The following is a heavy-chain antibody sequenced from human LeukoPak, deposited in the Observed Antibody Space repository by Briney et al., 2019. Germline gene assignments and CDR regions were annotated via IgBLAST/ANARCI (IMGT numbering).Heavy chain of an antibody. V-gene: IGHV3-30*02. D-gene: IGHD5-18*01. CDR1: GFTFSSYS. Sequence: GGSLRLSCAASGFTFSSYSMNWVRQAPGKGLEWVAFIRYDGSNKYYADSVKGRFTISRDNSKNTLYLQMNSLRAEDTAVYYCAKAKAWIQLWIPDYWGQGTLVTVSS. CDR3: AKAKAWIQLWIPDY. J-gene: IGHJ4*02. CDR2: IRYDGSNK.